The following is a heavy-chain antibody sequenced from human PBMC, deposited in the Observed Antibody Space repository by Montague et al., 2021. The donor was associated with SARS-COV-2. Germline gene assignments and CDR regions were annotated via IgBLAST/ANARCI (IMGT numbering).Heavy chain of an antibody. CDR3: ARQLSLTSGTGFDY. J-gene: IGHJ4*02. V-gene: IGHV4-39*01. CDR1: GGSISNSSYY. D-gene: IGHD6-13*01. CDR2: FFYPGST. Sequence: ETLSLTCTVSGGSISNSSYYWGWIRQPPGKGLEWVGSFFYPGSTYYKSSLISRVTLSVDTSKNQVSLRLTSVTAADTAVYFCARQLSLTSGTGFDYWGQGTLVTVSS.